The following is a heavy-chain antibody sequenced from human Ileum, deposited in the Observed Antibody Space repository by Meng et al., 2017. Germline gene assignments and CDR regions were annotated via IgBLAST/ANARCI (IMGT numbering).Heavy chain of an antibody. J-gene: IGHJ4*02. CDR3: ASSTSGPELNY. CDR1: GGSISSSAYS. CDR2: IYQVGST. D-gene: IGHD2/OR15-2a*01. Sequence: HLQLQESGSGLVTSSQPLSLTCPVSGGSISSSAYSWTWIRQPPGKGLEWSGYIYQVGSTNYNPSLKSRVTIFVDTSKNQFSLKLTSVTAADTAVYYCASSTSGPELNYWGQGTLVTVSS. V-gene: IGHV4-30-2*01.